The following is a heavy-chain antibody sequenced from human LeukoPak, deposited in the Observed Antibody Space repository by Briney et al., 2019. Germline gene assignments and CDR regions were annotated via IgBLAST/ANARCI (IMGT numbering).Heavy chain of an antibody. Sequence: ASETLSLTCAVYRGSFSGYYWTWIRQSPGKGLEWIGEINHSGTTNYNPSLKSRVTISIDTSKNQFSLHLSSVTAADTAVYYCARGPTIDYDILTGYYYFDYWGQGTLVTVSS. D-gene: IGHD3-9*01. CDR2: INHSGTT. J-gene: IGHJ4*02. CDR3: ARGPTIDYDILTGYYYFDY. CDR1: RGSFSGYY. V-gene: IGHV4-34*01.